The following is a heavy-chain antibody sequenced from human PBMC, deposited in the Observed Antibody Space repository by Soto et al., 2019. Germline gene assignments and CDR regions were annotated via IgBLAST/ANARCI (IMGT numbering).Heavy chain of an antibody. D-gene: IGHD2-15*01. CDR2: ISSSSSYI. V-gene: IGHV3-21*01. CDR3: ARDCSGGSCYSIDAFDI. Sequence: EVQLVESGGGLVKPGGSLRLSCAASGFTFSSYSMNWVRQAPGKGLEWVSSISSSSSYIYYADSVKGRFTISRDNAKNSQYLQMNSLRAEDTAVYYWARDCSGGSCYSIDAFDIWGQGTMVTVSS. J-gene: IGHJ3*02. CDR1: GFTFSSYS.